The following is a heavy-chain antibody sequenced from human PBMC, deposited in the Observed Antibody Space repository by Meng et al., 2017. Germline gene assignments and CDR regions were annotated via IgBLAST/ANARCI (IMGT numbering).Heavy chain of an antibody. V-gene: IGHV5-51*01. D-gene: IGHD3-22*01. J-gene: IGHJ3*02. CDR1: GGTFSSYA. CDR2: IYPGDSDT. Sequence: KVCCKASGGTFSSYAISWVRQAPGQGLEWMGIIYPGDSDTRYSPSFQGQVTISADKSISTAYLQWSSLKASDTAMYYCATTVLTYYYDSSGYYRDAFDIWGQGTMVTVSS. CDR3: ATTVLTYYYDSSGYYRDAFDI.